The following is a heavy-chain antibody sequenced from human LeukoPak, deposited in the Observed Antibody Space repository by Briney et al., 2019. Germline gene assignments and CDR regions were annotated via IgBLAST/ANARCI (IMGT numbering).Heavy chain of an antibody. CDR3: ARDLGYCSSTSCYRDWNWFDP. D-gene: IGHD2-2*02. V-gene: IGHV3-21*01. Sequence: GGSLRLSCAASGFTFTTYTINWVRQAPGKGLEWVSSISSGGSYQYYADSVKGRLTISRDNAKNSLYPQMNSLRAEDTAVYYCARDLGYCSSTSCYRDWNWFDPWGQGTLVTVSS. CDR1: GFTFTTYT. CDR2: ISSGGSYQ. J-gene: IGHJ5*02.